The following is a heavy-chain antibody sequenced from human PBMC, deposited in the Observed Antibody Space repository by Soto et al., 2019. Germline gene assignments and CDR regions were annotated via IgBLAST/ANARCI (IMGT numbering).Heavy chain of an antibody. CDR2: IYYSGST. V-gene: IGHV4-39*07. D-gene: IGHD5-18*01. CDR1: GGSISSSSYY. CDR3: AKDSGYNYGYFRWFDP. J-gene: IGHJ5*02. Sequence: SETLSLTCTVSGGSISSSSYYWGWIRQPPGKGLEWIGSIYYSGSTNYNPALKSRVTISVDTSKSQFSLKLSSVTAADTAVYYCAKDSGYNYGYFRWFDPWGQGTLVTVSS.